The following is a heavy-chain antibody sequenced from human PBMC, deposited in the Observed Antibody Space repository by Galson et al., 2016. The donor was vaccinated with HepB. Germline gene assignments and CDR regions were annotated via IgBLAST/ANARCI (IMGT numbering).Heavy chain of an antibody. J-gene: IGHJ6*02. CDR3: ARDRQYRYSYGFPQYYYGMDV. V-gene: IGHV1-2*04. CDR1: GYTFSGHY. D-gene: IGHD5-18*01. CDR2: INPNSGGT. Sequence: SVKVSCKASGYTFSGHYIHWVRQAPGQGLEWMGWINPNSGGTNSAQKFQGWVTMTRDTSISTAYMEVSRLNPDDTAVYYCARDRQYRYSYGFPQYYYGMDVWGQGTTVTVSS.